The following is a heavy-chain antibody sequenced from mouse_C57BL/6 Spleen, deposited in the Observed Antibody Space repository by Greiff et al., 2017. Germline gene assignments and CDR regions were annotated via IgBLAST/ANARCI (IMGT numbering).Heavy chain of an antibody. V-gene: IGHV1-81*01. CDR3: AREGDWDGVDY. D-gene: IGHD4-1*01. J-gene: IGHJ2*01. CDR2: IYPRSGNT. Sequence: VQLQQSGAELARPGASVKLSCKASGYTFTSYGISWVKQRTGQGLEWIGEIYPRSGNTYYNEKFKGKATLTADKSSSTAYMEIRSLTSEDSAVYFCAREGDWDGVDYWGQGTTLTVSS. CDR1: GYTFTSYG.